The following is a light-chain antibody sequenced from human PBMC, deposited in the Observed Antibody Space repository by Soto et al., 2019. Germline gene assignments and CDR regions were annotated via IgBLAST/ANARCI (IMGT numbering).Light chain of an antibody. CDR2: EVS. Sequence: QSVLTQPASVSGSPGQSITISCTGTSSDVGGYNYVSWYQQHPGKAPKLIIFEVSYRPSGISNRFSASKSGDTASLTISGLQANHEANYYCCSYTDSRTNMFGSGKKSTVL. V-gene: IGLV2-14*01. CDR3: CSYTDSRTNM. J-gene: IGLJ6*01. CDR1: SSDVGGYNY.